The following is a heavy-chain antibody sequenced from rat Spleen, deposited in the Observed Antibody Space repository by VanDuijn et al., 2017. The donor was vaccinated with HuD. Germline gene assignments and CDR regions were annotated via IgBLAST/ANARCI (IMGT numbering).Heavy chain of an antibody. CDR2: IWGDGTT. CDR3: TYNNYY. J-gene: IGHJ2*01. CDR1: GFTFRNYG. Sequence: VQLVESGGGLVQPGNSLKLSCAASGFTFRNYGMAWVRQAPTKGLEWMGGIWGDGTTDYKSVLKSRLSISRDTSKSQVFLKMNSLQTDDTAIYFCTYNNYYWGQGVMVTVSS. D-gene: IGHD1-10*01. V-gene: IGHV2-1*01.